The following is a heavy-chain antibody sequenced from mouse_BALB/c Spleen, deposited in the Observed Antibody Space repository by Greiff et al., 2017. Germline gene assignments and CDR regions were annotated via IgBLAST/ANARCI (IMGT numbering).Heavy chain of an antibody. J-gene: IGHJ3*01. D-gene: IGHD1-1*01. CDR1: GYTFTSYW. V-gene: IGHV1-7*01. Sequence: QVQLQQSGAELVKPGASVKMSCKASGYTFTSYWMHWVKQRPGQGLEWIGYINPSTGYTEYTQKFKDKATLTADKSSSTAYMQLSSLTSEDSAVYYGARDYSSNGCAYWGQGTLVTVSA. CDR2: INPSTGYT. CDR3: ARDYSSNGCAY.